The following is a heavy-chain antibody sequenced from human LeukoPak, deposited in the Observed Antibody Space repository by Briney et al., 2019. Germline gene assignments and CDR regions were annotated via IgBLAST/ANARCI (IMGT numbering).Heavy chain of an antibody. CDR3: ARERIFYGSGSQPYDY. CDR1: GHTFTSYG. Sequence: ASVKASCKASGHTFTSYGISWVRQAPGQGLEWMGWISAYNGNTNYVQKLQGRVTMTTDTSTSTAYMELRSLRSDDTAVYYCARERIFYGSGSQPYDYWGQGTLVTVSS. CDR2: ISAYNGNT. J-gene: IGHJ4*02. V-gene: IGHV1-18*01. D-gene: IGHD3-10*01.